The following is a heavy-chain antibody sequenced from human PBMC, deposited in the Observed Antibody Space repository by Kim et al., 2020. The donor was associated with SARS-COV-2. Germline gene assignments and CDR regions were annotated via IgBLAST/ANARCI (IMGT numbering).Heavy chain of an antibody. V-gene: IGHV1-24*01. Sequence: ASVKVSCKVSGYTLTELSMHWVRQAPGKGLEWMGGFDPEDGETIYAQKFQGRVTMTEDTSTDTAYMELSSLRSEDTAVYYCATDGGRGRESWFDPWGQGTLVTVSS. CDR1: GYTLTELS. J-gene: IGHJ5*02. D-gene: IGHD1-26*01. CDR2: FDPEDGET. CDR3: ATDGGRGRESWFDP.